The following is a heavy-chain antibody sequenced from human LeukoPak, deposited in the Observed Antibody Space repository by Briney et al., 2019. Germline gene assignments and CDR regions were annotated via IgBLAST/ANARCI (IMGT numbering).Heavy chain of an antibody. CDR3: ARDIYYYDSSGYYFPGGSDY. CDR1: GFTFNSYS. Sequence: GGSLRLSCAASGFTFNSYSMHWVRQAPGKGLEWVTAISDDETYKFYADSVKGRFTISRDNAKNSLYLQMNSLRAEDTAVYYCARDIYYYDSSGYYFPGGSDYWGQGTLVTVSS. CDR2: ISDDETYK. D-gene: IGHD3-22*01. J-gene: IGHJ4*02. V-gene: IGHV3-30-3*01.